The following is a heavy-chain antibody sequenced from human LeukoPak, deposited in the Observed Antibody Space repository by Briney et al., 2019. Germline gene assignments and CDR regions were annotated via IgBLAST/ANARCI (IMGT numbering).Heavy chain of an antibody. CDR1: RFTFSDYY. CDR2: ISSSGSTI. Sequence: GGSLRLSCAASRFTFSDYYMSWIRQAAGKGLEWVSYISSSGSTIYYADSVKGRFTISRDNAKNSLYLQMSNLRAEDTAVYYCARGPFWSGYYDDWGQGTLVTVSS. D-gene: IGHD3-3*01. J-gene: IGHJ4*02. CDR3: ARGPFWSGYYDD. V-gene: IGHV3-11*01.